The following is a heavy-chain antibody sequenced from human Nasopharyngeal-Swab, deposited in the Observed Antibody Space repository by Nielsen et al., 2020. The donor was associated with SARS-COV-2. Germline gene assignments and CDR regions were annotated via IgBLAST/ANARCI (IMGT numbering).Heavy chain of an antibody. V-gene: IGHV3-7*01. CDR3: ARDWDYYDSSGFDY. CDR1: GFTFSSYW. CDR2: IKQDGSEK. Sequence: GGSLRLSCAASGFTFSSYWMSWVRHAPGKGLEWVANIKQDGSEKYYVDSVKGRFTISRDNAKNSLYLQMNSLRAEDTAVYYCARDWDYYDSSGFDYWGQGTLVTVSS. J-gene: IGHJ4*02. D-gene: IGHD3-22*01.